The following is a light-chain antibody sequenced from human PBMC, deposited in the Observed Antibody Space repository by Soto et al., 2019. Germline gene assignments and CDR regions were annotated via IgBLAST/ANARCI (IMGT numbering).Light chain of an antibody. CDR3: QQYGTSPYT. J-gene: IGKJ5*01. CDR2: GAS. CDR1: QTVGKNY. V-gene: IGKV3-20*01. Sequence: EIVLTQSPGTLSVSPGDGATLSCRASQTVGKNYLAWYQQRPGQAPRLLIYGASSRATGIPDRFSGSGSGTDFTLTISRLEPEDFEVYYCQQYGTSPYTFGQGTRREIK.